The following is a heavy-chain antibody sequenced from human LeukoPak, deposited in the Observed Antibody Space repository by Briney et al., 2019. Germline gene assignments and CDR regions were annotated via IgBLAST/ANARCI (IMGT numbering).Heavy chain of an antibody. V-gene: IGHV3-64D*09. CDR1: GFTFSDYV. J-gene: IGHJ4*02. CDR3: VNNYGSGSRYFDY. Sequence: GGSLRLSCSASGFTFSDYVMYSVRQAPGKGLEYVSAISSNGGTTYYADSVKGRFTISRDNSKNTLYLQMRSLRAEDTAVYYCVNNYGSGSRYFDYWGQGTLVTVSS. CDR2: ISSNGGTT. D-gene: IGHD3-10*01.